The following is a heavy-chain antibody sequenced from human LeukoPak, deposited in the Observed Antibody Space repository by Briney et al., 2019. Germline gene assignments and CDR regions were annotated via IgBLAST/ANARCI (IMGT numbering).Heavy chain of an antibody. CDR1: GFTFSNYD. V-gene: IGHV3-23*01. CDR2: FTIGGGGTT. D-gene: IGHD6-25*01. Sequence: PGGSLRLSCAASGFTFSNYDMSWVRQAPGKGLEWVSAFTIGGGGTTYYADSVEGRFTLSRDTSKSTLYLQMNSLRVEDTAVYYCVKDATGGYGYFDYWGQGTLVTVSS. J-gene: IGHJ4*02. CDR3: VKDATGGYGYFDY.